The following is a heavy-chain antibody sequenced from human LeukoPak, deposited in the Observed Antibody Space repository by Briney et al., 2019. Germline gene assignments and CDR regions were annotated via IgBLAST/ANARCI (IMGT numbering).Heavy chain of an antibody. D-gene: IGHD3-9*01. Sequence: PGGSLRLSCAASGFTVSSNYMSWVRQAPGKGLEWVSVIYSGGSTYYADSVKGRFTISRDNSKNTLYLQMNSLRAEDTAVYYCARDGYYDILTGFYGGMDVWGRGTTVTVSS. J-gene: IGHJ6*02. CDR1: GFTVSSNY. V-gene: IGHV3-53*01. CDR2: IYSGGST. CDR3: ARDGYYDILTGFYGGMDV.